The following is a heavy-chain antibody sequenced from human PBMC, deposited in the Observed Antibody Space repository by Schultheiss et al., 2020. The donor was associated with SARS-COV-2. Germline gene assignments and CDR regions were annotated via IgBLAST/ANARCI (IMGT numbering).Heavy chain of an antibody. CDR3: ANYGDYAGVAH. D-gene: IGHD4-17*01. V-gene: IGHV1-8*01. CDR2: MNPNSGNT. Sequence: ASVKVSCKASGYTFTSYDINWVRQATGQGLEWMGWMNPNSGNTGYAQKFQGRVAMTEDTATDTAYMELSSLESEDTAVYFCANYGDYAGVAHWGQGTLVTVSS. CDR1: GYTFTSYD. J-gene: IGHJ4*02.